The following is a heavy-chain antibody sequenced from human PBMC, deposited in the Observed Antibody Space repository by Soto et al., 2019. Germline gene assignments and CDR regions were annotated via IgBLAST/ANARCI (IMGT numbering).Heavy chain of an antibody. Sequence: QVQLVQSGAEVKKPGSSVKVSCKASGGTFSSYAISWVRQAPGQGLEWMGGIMRIFGTANYAQKFQVRVTITADKSTSTAYMELSSLRSEDTAVYYCASHGRQLVDYYYGMDVWGQGTTVTVSS. CDR3: ASHGRQLVDYYYGMDV. J-gene: IGHJ6*02. CDR2: IMRIFGTA. D-gene: IGHD6-6*01. V-gene: IGHV1-69*14. CDR1: GGTFSSYA.